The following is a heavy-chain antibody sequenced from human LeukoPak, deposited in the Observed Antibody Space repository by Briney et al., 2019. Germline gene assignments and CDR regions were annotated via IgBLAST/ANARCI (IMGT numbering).Heavy chain of an antibody. CDR1: GGSISGSYW. Sequence: PSETLSLTCGVSGGSISGSYWWSWVRQPPGKGLEWIGEIYHSGSTNYNPSLKSRVTISVDTSKNQFSLKLSSVTAADTAIYYCARDFSSSSTVYYYYYMDVWGKGTTVTVSS. J-gene: IGHJ6*03. CDR2: IYHSGST. D-gene: IGHD6-6*01. CDR3: ARDFSSSSTVYYYYYMDV. V-gene: IGHV4-4*02.